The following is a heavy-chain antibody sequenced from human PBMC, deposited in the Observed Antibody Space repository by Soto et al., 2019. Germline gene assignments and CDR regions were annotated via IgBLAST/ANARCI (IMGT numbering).Heavy chain of an antibody. V-gene: IGHV1-2*04. CDR3: ARDIWRYSGIKGYFYGMDV. CDR2: INPNTSGT. J-gene: IGHJ6*02. CDR1: GYTFTGFY. Sequence: QVQLVQSGAEVKKPGASVKVSCKASGYTFTGFYMHWVRQAPGQGPEWMGWINPNTSGTSYAQKFQGWVTLTRDTSINTAYLELSRLSSADTAVYYCARDIWRYSGIKGYFYGMDVWGQGTTVTISS. D-gene: IGHD5-12*01.